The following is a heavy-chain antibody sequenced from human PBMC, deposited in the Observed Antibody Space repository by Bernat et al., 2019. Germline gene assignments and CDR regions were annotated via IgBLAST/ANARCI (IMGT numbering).Heavy chain of an antibody. Sequence: QVQLVQSGAEVKKPGASVKVSCKASGYTFTSYGISWVRQAPGQGLEWMGWISGYKGNTNYAQKLQGRVTMTTDRSTSTAYMELRSLRSDDTAVYYCAVGGYYDSSGYSSDYWGQGTLVTVSS. CDR2: ISGYKGNT. J-gene: IGHJ4*02. V-gene: IGHV1-18*04. D-gene: IGHD3-22*01. CDR1: GYTFTSYG. CDR3: AVGGYYDSSGYSSDY.